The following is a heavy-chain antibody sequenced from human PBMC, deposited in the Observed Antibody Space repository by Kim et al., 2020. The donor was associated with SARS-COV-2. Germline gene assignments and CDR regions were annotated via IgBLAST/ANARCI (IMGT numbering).Heavy chain of an antibody. V-gene: IGHV4-39*02. J-gene: IGHJ3*01. CDR3: SRSRGIRGTMITGGRFDV. Sequence: SETLSLTCTVSDDSITSTSYYWAWIRQFPGKGLEWIGIKSYSGNIYYNPSLESRVTVSIDSSKSLFSLNLISVTAADTALYYCSRSRGIRGTMITGGRFDVWGRGTSVTVSS. CDR1: DDSITSTSYY. D-gene: IGHD3-22*01. CDR2: KSYSGNI.